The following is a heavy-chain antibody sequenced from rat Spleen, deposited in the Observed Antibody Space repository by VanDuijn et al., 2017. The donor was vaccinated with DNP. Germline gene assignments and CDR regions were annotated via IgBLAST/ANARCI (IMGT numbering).Heavy chain of an antibody. CDR3: ARGGRSYFDY. J-gene: IGHJ2*01. Sequence: EVQLVESGGGLVQPGRSLKLSCGASGFTFSNYDMAWVRQAPTKGLEWVASITNTGGNTYYRDSVKGRFTISRDNAKNTLYLQMNSLRSEDTASYYCARGGRSYFDYWGQGVMVTVSS. CDR1: GFTFSNYD. CDR2: ITNTGGNT. V-gene: IGHV5S13*01. D-gene: IGHD1-11*01.